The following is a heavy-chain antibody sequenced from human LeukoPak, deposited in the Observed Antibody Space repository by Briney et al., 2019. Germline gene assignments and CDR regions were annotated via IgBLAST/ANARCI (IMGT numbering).Heavy chain of an antibody. CDR1: GFTFSSYA. CDR3: ARDWGSSTSWGYYFDY. CDR2: ISYDGSNK. Sequence: PGRSLRLSCAASGFTFSSYAMHWVRQAPDKGLEWVAVISYDGSNKYYADSVKGRFTISRDNSKNTLYLQMNSLRAEDTAVYYCARDWGSSTSWGYYFDYWGQGTLVTVSS. J-gene: IGHJ4*02. D-gene: IGHD2-2*01. V-gene: IGHV3-30-3*01.